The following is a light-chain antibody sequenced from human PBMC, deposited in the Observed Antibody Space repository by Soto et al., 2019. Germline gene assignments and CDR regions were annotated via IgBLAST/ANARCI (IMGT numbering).Light chain of an antibody. Sequence: QSALTQPASVSGSPGQSITISCTGTSSDVGGYNYVSWYQQHPGKAPKLMICEVSNRPSGVSNRFSGSKSGNTASLTISGLQAEDEADYYCSSYTSSSTPWVFGGGTKLTVL. CDR3: SSYTSSSTPWV. CDR2: EVS. V-gene: IGLV2-14*01. J-gene: IGLJ3*02. CDR1: SSDVGGYNY.